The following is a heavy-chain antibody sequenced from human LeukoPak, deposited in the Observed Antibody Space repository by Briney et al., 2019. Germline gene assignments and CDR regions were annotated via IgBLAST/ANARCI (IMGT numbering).Heavy chain of an antibody. J-gene: IGHJ4*02. V-gene: IGHV3-23*01. Sequence: PGGSLRLSCAASGFTFSNYAMSWVRQAPGKGLEWVSGISGSGDTTYQADSVKGRFTISRDNSKNTLYLQMNSLRAEDTAVYYCAKRQGGYGFDYWGPGILVTVSS. D-gene: IGHD3-22*01. CDR1: GFTFSNYA. CDR3: AKRQGGYGFDY. CDR2: ISGSGDTT.